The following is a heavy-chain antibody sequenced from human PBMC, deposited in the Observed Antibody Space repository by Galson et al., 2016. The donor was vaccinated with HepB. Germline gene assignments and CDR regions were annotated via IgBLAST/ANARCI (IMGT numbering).Heavy chain of an antibody. CDR3: ARAVLESSFGVPLGGFGFDP. J-gene: IGHJ5*02. CDR1: GDSIRKYS. CDR2: IHYSWVT. Sequence: SETLSLTCDVSGDSIRKYSWSWIRQPPGGGLEFIGNIHYSWVTTYNHSLSRRLSISVDTSKSQVSLKLTSVTAADTAVYFCARAVLESSFGVPLGGFGFDPWGQGTLVIVSS. D-gene: IGHD3-3*01. V-gene: IGHV4-59*01.